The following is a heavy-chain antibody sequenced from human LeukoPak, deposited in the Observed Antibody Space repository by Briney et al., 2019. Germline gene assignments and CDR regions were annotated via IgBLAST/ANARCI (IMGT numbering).Heavy chain of an antibody. J-gene: IGHJ4*02. V-gene: IGHV4-31*03. CDR2: IYYSGST. CDR3: ASSSSWYGGWYFDY. Sequence: SQTLSLTCTVSGGSISSGGYYWSWIRQHPGKGLEWIGYIYYSGSTYYNPSLTSRVSISVDKSKNQFSLKLSSVTAADTAVYYCASSSSWYGGWYFDYWGQGTLVTVSS. CDR1: GGSISSGGYY. D-gene: IGHD6-13*01.